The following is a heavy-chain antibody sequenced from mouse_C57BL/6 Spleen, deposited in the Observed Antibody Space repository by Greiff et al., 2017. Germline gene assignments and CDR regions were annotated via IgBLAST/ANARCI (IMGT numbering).Heavy chain of an antibody. J-gene: IGHJ2*01. V-gene: IGHV1-55*01. CDR3: AREDYYGSVFDY. Sequence: QVQLQQPGAELVKPGASVKMSCKASGYTFTSYWITWVKQRPGQGLEWIGDIYPGSGSTNYNEKFKSKATLTVDTSSSTAYMQLSSLTSEDSAVYYCAREDYYGSVFDYWGQGTTLTVSS. CDR2: IYPGSGST. CDR1: GYTFTSYW. D-gene: IGHD1-1*01.